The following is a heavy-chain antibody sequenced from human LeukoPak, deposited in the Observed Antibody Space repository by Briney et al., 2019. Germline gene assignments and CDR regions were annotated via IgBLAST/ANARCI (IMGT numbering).Heavy chain of an antibody. CDR2: ISYDGSNK. J-gene: IGHJ1*01. Sequence: GESLRLSCAASGFTFSTYAMHWVRQVPGKGLEWVAVISYDGSNKYYADSVKGRFTISRDNSKNTLYLQMNSLRAEDTAVYYCARDQVTLIEYFQHWGQGTLVTVSS. V-gene: IGHV3-30-3*01. CDR1: GFTFSTYA. CDR3: ARDQVTLIEYFQH. D-gene: IGHD5-18*01.